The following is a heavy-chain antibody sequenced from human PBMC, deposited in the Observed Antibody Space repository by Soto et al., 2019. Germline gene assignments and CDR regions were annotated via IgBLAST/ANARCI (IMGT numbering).Heavy chain of an antibody. CDR2: IYCTGCT. J-gene: IGHJ3*02. Sequence: SETLSLTCTVSGGSISSYYWSWIRQPPGKGLEWIGYIYCTGCTNYDPSLKSRVTISVDMSKNQFSLKLSSVTAADTAVYYCARVGRYCSGGSCYRSIDAFDIWGQGTMVTVS. V-gene: IGHV4-59*01. CDR3: ARVGRYCSGGSCYRSIDAFDI. D-gene: IGHD2-15*01. CDR1: GGSISSYY.